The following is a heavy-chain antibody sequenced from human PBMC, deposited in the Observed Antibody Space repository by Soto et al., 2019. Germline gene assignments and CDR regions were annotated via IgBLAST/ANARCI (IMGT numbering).Heavy chain of an antibody. V-gene: IGHV3-23*01. Sequence: EVQLLESGGGLTQPGGSLRLACAASGFSFSSYAMSWVRQAPSHGLEWVSSITTRGGRTYYADSVRGRFTISRDNFANALYLEMNSLRAEDTAIYYCAKEYYYDPCGPYSDLYFDSWGQGTLVTVSS. D-gene: IGHD3-22*01. CDR1: GFSFSSYA. CDR2: ITTRGGRT. J-gene: IGHJ4*02. CDR3: AKEYYYDPCGPYSDLYFDS.